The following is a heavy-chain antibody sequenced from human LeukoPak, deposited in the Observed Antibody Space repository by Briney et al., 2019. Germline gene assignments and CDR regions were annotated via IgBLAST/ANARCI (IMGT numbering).Heavy chain of an antibody. CDR1: GFPFSTYA. CDR2: IRGSDGST. Sequence: GGSLRLSCAASGFPFSTYAMSWVRQAPGKGLEWVSSIRGSDGSTYYADSVKGRFAISRDNSKNTLYLQMNSLRAEDTAVYYCAKDVYGDYGGLDYWGQGTLVTAYS. D-gene: IGHD4-17*01. J-gene: IGHJ4*02. V-gene: IGHV3-23*01. CDR3: AKDVYGDYGGLDY.